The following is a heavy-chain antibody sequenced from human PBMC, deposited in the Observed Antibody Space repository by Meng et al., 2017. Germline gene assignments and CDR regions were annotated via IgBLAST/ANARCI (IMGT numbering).Heavy chain of an antibody. V-gene: IGHV4-31*01. CDR2: IYYSGST. D-gene: IGHD3-22*01. CDR3: ARVHYYDSSGYNNWYFDL. CDR1: GGSIRSGGYY. Sequence: QGPLQESGPGLVKPSQTLSLTCNVSGGSIRSGGYYWSLIRQHPGKGLEWIGYIYYSGSTYYNPSLKSLVTISVDTSKNQFSLKLSSVTAADTAVYYCARVHYYDSSGYNNWYFDLWGRGTLVTVSS. J-gene: IGHJ2*01.